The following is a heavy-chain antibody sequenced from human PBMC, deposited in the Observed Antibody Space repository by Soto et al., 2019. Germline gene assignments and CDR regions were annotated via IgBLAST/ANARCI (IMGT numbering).Heavy chain of an antibody. CDR2: ISGSGSST. Sequence: GGSMRLSCAASGFTFSSYAMSWVRQAPGKGLEWVSAISGSGSSTDYADSVKGRITISRDNSKNTMYLQMNSLIAEDMSVYYCAKSYSSSSFDAFDIWGQGTMVTVSS. D-gene: IGHD6-6*01. CDR3: AKSYSSSSFDAFDI. CDR1: GFTFSSYA. J-gene: IGHJ3*02. V-gene: IGHV3-23*01.